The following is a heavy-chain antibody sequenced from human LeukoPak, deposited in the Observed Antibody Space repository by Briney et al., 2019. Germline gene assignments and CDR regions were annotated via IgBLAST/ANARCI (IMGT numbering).Heavy chain of an antibody. J-gene: IGHJ5*02. CDR1: GFTFSSCG. CDR2: ISYDGSNK. Sequence: GGSLRLSCAASGFTFSSCGMHWVRQAPGKGLEWVAVISYDGSNKYYADSVKGRFTISRDNSKNTLYLQMNSLRAEDTAVYYCAKEGEGNWFDPWGQGTLVTVSS. CDR3: AKEGEGNWFDP. D-gene: IGHD2-21*01. V-gene: IGHV3-30*18.